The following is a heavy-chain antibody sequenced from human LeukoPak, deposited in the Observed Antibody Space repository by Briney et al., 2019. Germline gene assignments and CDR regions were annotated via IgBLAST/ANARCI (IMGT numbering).Heavy chain of an antibody. CDR3: ARVFIVVVPAAILDYGMDV. J-gene: IGHJ6*02. Sequence: GRSLRLSCAASGFTFSSYAMHWVRQAPGKGLEWVAVISYDGSNKYYADSVKGRFTISRDNPKNTLYLQMNSLRAEDTAVYYCARVFIVVVPAAILDYGMDVWGQGTTVTVSS. CDR1: GFTFSSYA. V-gene: IGHV3-30-3*01. D-gene: IGHD2-2*02. CDR2: ISYDGSNK.